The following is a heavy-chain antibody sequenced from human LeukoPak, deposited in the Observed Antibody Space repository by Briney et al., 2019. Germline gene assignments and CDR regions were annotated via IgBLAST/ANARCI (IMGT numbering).Heavy chain of an antibody. Sequence: MPSETLSLTCIVSGDSISSGGYYWTWLRQPAGKGLEWIGRIHTSGNTNYSPSLKSRVTISRDTSKNQFSLRLTSVTAADTAVYYCVRDWNGDYFDYWGQGTLVTVS. J-gene: IGHJ4*02. CDR2: IHTSGNT. CDR3: VRDWNGDYFDY. CDR1: GDSISSGGYY. D-gene: IGHD1-1*01. V-gene: IGHV4-61*02.